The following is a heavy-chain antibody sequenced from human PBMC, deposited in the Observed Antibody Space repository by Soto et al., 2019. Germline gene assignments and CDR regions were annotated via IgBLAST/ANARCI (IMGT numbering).Heavy chain of an antibody. CDR3: LRAPYLGVSRWLDP. V-gene: IGHV1-2*02. J-gene: IGHJ5*02. D-gene: IGHD2-8*01. Sequence: EDSREGFGANYRRCVRHETGQGLEWLGWINPHSGATNYAQKFLGRGTMSADTSASTAYMDLARLKSDDTAVYYWLRAPYLGVSRWLDPWGRGTLVTVS. CDR2: INPHSGAT. CDR1: REGFGANY.